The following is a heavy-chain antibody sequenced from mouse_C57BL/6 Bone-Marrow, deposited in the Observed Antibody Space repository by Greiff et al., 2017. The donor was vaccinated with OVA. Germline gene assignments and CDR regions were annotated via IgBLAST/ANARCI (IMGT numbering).Heavy chain of an antibody. CDR2: ILPGSGST. Sequence: VQGVESGAELARPGASVKLSCKATGYTFTGYWIEWVKQRPGHGLEWIGEILPGSGSTNYNEKFKGKATFTADTSSNTAYMQLSSLTTEDSAIYYCARIYYDYDGTYYFDYWGQGTTLTVSS. J-gene: IGHJ2*01. CDR1: GYTFTGYW. CDR3: ARIYYDYDGTYYFDY. V-gene: IGHV1-9*01. D-gene: IGHD2-4*01.